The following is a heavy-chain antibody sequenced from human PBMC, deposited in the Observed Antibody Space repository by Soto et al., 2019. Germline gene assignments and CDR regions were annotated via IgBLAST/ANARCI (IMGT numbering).Heavy chain of an antibody. CDR3: ARVDWVITIFGLVIQSRPCYYFGMDV. CDR2: ISAYNGNT. J-gene: IGHJ6*02. CDR1: GYTFTSYV. V-gene: IGHV1-18*04. D-gene: IGHD3-3*01. Sequence: GASVKVSCKASGYTFTSYVISWVRQAPGQGLEWMGWISAYNGNTNYAQKLQGRVTMTTDTSTSTAYMELRSLRSDDTAVYYCARVDWVITIFGLVIQSRPCYYFGMDVWG.